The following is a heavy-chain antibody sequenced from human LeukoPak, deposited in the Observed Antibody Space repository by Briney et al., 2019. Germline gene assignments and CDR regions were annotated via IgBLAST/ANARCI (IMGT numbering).Heavy chain of an antibody. Sequence: ASVKVSCKASGYTFTGYYMHWVRQAPGQGPEWMGWINPNSGGTNYAQKFQGWVTMTRDTSISTAYMELSRLRSDDTAVYYCARGGLLWFGEFGDYWGQGTLVTVSS. J-gene: IGHJ4*02. D-gene: IGHD3-10*01. V-gene: IGHV1-2*04. CDR2: INPNSGGT. CDR1: GYTFTGYY. CDR3: ARGGLLWFGEFGDY.